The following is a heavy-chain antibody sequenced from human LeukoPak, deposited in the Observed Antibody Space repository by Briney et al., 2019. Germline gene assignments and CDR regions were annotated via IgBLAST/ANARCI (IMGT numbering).Heavy chain of an antibody. CDR3: ARELHDYYYMDV. CDR2: ISISRGIK. CDR1: GFTFSSYN. V-gene: IGHV3-48*01. J-gene: IGHJ6*03. D-gene: IGHD3-10*01. Sequence: GGSLRLSCAASGFTFSSYNMIWVRQAPGKGLEWVSYISISRGIKYYADSVKGRFTISRDNAKNSLFLQMNSLRAEDPAVYYCARELHDYYYMDVWGKGTTITVSS.